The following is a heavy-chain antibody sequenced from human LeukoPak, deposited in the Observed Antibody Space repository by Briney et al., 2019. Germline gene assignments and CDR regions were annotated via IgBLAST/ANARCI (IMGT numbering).Heavy chain of an antibody. CDR3: ARASGYGSGSYYAFDI. Sequence: GGPLRLSCAASGFTFCSYSIICVRHAPGKALVWVSSICSSSSNIYYADSVKGRFTISRDNAKNSLYLQMNSLRAEDTAVYYCARASGYGSGSYYAFDIWGQGTMVTVSS. J-gene: IGHJ3*02. CDR1: GFTFCSYS. V-gene: IGHV3-21*01. CDR2: ICSSSSNI. D-gene: IGHD3-10*01.